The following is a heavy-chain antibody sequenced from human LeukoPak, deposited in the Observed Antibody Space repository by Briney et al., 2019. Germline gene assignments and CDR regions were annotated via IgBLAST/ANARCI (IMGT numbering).Heavy chain of an antibody. CDR3: ARRLTQYDCFDP. V-gene: IGHV6-1*01. D-gene: IGHD2-2*01. CDR1: GDSVSSNSVI. CDR2: TYYRSTWYN. J-gene: IGHJ5*02. Sequence: RSQTLSLTCAISGDSVSSNSVIWNWIRQSPSRGLEWLGRTYYRSTWYNDYAVSVRGRITVNPDTSKNQFSLHLNSVTPEDTAVYYCARRLTQYDCFDPWGQGILVTVSS.